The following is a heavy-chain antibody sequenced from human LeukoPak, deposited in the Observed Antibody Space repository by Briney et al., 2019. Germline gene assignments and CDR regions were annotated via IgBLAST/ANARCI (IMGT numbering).Heavy chain of an antibody. CDR3: ARDLSGYSSGWYPEYFQH. CDR2: ISSSSSYI. V-gene: IGHV3-21*01. Sequence: GGSLRLACAASEFTFSSYAMSWVRQAPAKGLEWVSSISSSSSYIYYADSVKGRFTISRDNAKNSLYLQMNSLRAEDTAVYYCARDLSGYSSGWYPEYFQHWGQGTLVTVSS. D-gene: IGHD6-19*01. J-gene: IGHJ1*01. CDR1: EFTFSSYA.